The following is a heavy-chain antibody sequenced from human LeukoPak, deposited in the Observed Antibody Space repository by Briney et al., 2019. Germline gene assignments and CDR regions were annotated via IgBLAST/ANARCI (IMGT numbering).Heavy chain of an antibody. V-gene: IGHV3-7*03. CDR3: ARDSGWHLGVPGGRY. D-gene: IGHD6-19*01. CDR2: INQDGTEK. Sequence: PGGSLRLSCAASGFTFSDYWMSWARQVPGKGLEWVAIINQDGTEKYYVDSVRGRFTISRDNAKNSLYLQMNTLRAEDTAVYFCARDSGWHLGVPGGRYWGQGTLVTVSS. CDR1: GFTFSDYW. J-gene: IGHJ4*02.